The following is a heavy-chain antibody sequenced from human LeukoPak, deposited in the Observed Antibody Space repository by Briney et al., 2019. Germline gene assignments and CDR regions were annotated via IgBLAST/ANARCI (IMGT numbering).Heavy chain of an antibody. J-gene: IGHJ6*03. Sequence: GGSLRLSCAASGFTFSNAWMSWVRQAPGKGLEWVGRIKSKTDGGTADYGAPVKGRFTISRDDSENTLYVQMDSLETEDTAVYYCTTINWNYLDYYYYMDVWGKGTTVTVSS. CDR1: GFTFSNAW. CDR3: TTINWNYLDYYYYMDV. CDR2: IKSKTDGGTA. D-gene: IGHD1-7*01. V-gene: IGHV3-15*01.